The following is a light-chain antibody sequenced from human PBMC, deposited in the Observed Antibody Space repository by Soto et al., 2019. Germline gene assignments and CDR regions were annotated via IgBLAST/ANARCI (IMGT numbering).Light chain of an antibody. J-gene: IGKJ4*01. Sequence: DIQLTQSPSFLSTSVGDRVTITCRASQDIRNYLAWYQQKPGKAPKLLIYAASTLQSGVPSRFSGSRSGTDFTLTISSLQPEDFATYYCQQLNSYPSSTFGGGTKVDI. CDR2: AAS. V-gene: IGKV1-9*01. CDR1: QDIRNY. CDR3: QQLNSYPSST.